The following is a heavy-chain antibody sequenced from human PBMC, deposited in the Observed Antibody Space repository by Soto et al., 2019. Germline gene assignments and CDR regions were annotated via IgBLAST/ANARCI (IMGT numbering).Heavy chain of an antibody. CDR1: SASIISEQR. CDR2: IHHSGST. CDR3: EWSFGWYAIDH. Sequence: QMQLQESGPGLVKPSETLSLTCAVSSASIISEQRWRWVRQPPGKGLEWIGEIHHSGSTNNNPSLRSRVTMSVDKSKNQFSLNLNSVTAADTAVYYCEWSFGWYAIDHSVQGTLVIVSS. J-gene: IGHJ4*02. D-gene: IGHD6-19*01. V-gene: IGHV4-4*02.